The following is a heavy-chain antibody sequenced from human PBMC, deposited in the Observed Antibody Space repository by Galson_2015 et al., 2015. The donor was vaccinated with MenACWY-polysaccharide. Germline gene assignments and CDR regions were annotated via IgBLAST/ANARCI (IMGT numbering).Heavy chain of an antibody. Sequence: YYTGTTKYNPSLTSRVTISVDTSKKYFSLKLSSVTAADTAVYYCAGLMAGPPFGWFDPWGQGTLVTVSS. J-gene: IGHJ5*02. CDR3: AGLMAGPPFGWFDP. V-gene: IGHV4-59*01. CDR2: YYTGTT. D-gene: IGHD6-19*01.